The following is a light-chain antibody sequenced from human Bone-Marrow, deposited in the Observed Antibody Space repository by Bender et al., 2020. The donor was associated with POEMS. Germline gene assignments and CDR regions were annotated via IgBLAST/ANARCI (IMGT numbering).Light chain of an antibody. CDR2: DST. CDR3: VSYAGPNNVV. J-gene: IGLJ2*01. Sequence: QSVLTQPPSVSGAPGQRVTISCTGSSSNIGAGYDVHWYQQVPGTAPKVVIYDSTSRPSGVPDRFSGSKSGNLASLTVSGLQAEDEADYYCVSYAGPNNVVFGGGTKLTVL. CDR1: SSNIGAGYD. V-gene: IGLV1-40*01.